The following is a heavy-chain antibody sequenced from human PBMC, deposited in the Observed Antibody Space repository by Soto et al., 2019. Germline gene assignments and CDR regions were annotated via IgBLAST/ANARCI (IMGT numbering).Heavy chain of an antibody. CDR2: ISTSGGTT. Sequence: GSMRLSCAASGFTFSNLDMSWVRQAPGKGLEWVSGISTSGGTTYYADSVKGRFTSSRDNSKNTLYLQMTSLRAEDTAVYYCATGTAAPAHWGQGTLVTVSS. J-gene: IGHJ1*01. D-gene: IGHD6-13*01. CDR3: ATGTAAPAH. CDR1: GFTFSNLD. V-gene: IGHV3-23*01.